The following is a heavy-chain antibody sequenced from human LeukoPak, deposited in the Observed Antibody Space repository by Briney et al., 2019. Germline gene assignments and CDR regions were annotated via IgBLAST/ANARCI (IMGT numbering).Heavy chain of an antibody. CDR2: IYHSGST. V-gene: IGHV4-30-2*01. Sequence: PSETLSLTCAVSGGSISSGGYSWSWIRQPPGKGLEWIGYIYHSGSTYYNPSLKSRVTISVDRSKNQFSLKLSSVTAADTAVYYCARGQAGAFDIWGQGTMVTVSS. CDR1: GGSISSGGYS. J-gene: IGHJ3*02. CDR3: ARGQAGAFDI.